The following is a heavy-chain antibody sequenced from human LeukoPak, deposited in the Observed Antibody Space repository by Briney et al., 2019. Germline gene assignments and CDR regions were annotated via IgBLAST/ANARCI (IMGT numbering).Heavy chain of an antibody. J-gene: IGHJ3*02. V-gene: IGHV1-18*01. CDR1: GYTFTSYG. CDR3: ARGNIRIVGAVDGFDI. CDR2: ISAYNGNT. Sequence: ASVKVSCKASGYTFTSYGISWVRQAPGQGLEWMGWISAYNGNTNYAQKLQGRVTMTTDTSTSTAYMELRSLRSDDTAVYYCARGNIRIVGAVDGFDIWGQGTMVTVSS. D-gene: IGHD1-26*01.